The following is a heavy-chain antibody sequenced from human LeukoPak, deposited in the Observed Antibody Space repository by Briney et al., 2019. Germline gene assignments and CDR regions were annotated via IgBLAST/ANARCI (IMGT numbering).Heavy chain of an antibody. CDR3: ARQWLDHRFDP. CDR1: GFTFSSYE. Sequence: GGSLKLSCAASGFTFSSYEMNWVRQAPGKGLEWVSYISSSGSTIYYADSVKGRFTISRDNAKNSLYLQMNSLRAEDTAVYYCARQWLDHRFDPWGQGTLVTVSS. CDR2: ISSSGSTI. V-gene: IGHV3-48*03. J-gene: IGHJ5*02. D-gene: IGHD6-19*01.